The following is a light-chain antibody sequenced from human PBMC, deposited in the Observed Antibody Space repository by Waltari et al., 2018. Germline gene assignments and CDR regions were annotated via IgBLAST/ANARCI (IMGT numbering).Light chain of an antibody. CDR3: QQYGGSPYT. V-gene: IGKV3-20*01. Sequence: EIVLTQSPGTLSLSPGERATLSCRASQSVSSSSLAWYQQKPGQAPRLLIYGASIRATGIPDRFSGSGSGTGFTLTISRLEPEDFAVYYCQQYGGSPYTFGQGTKLEIK. J-gene: IGKJ2*01. CDR2: GAS. CDR1: QSVSSSS.